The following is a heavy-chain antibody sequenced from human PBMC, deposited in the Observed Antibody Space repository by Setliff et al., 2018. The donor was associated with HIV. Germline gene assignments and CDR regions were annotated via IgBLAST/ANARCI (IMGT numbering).Heavy chain of an antibody. V-gene: IGHV1-8*02. CDR1: GYTLTDYY. D-gene: IGHD3-3*01. CDR2: MNPNSGNT. CDR3: ARMQAYYNFWRSTYYFDY. J-gene: IGHJ4*02. Sequence: EASVKVSCKASGYTLTDYYVQWVRQATGQGLEWMGWMNPNSGNTGYAQKFQGRVTMTTDTSTTAVSMELTNLRSDDTAVYFCARMQAYYNFWRSTYYFDYWGQGTPVTVSS.